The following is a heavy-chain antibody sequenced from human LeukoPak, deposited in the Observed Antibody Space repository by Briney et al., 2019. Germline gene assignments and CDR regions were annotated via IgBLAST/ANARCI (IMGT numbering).Heavy chain of an antibody. J-gene: IGHJ4*02. Sequence: SVKVSCKASGGTFSSYAISWVRQAPGQGLEWMGRIIPIFGIANYAQKFQGRVTITADKSTGTAYMELSSLRSEDTAVYYCARDGLFRGYDSSGYYSSYWGQGTLVTVSS. CDR2: IIPIFGIA. D-gene: IGHD3-22*01. V-gene: IGHV1-69*04. CDR3: ARDGLFRGYDSSGYYSSY. CDR1: GGTFSSYA.